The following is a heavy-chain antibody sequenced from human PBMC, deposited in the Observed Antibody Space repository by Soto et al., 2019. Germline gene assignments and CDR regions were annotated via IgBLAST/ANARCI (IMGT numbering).Heavy chain of an antibody. Sequence: EVQLVESGGDLVQPGGSLRLSCAASGLTFSSHWMHWVRQAPGKGLVWVSHINGDGSTTRYADSVKGRFTISRDNAKNTLYLQMTSLRAKDTAVYYCAIYSGVWGQGTTVTVSS. V-gene: IGHV3-74*01. CDR3: AIYSGV. J-gene: IGHJ6*02. D-gene: IGHD2-15*01. CDR1: GLTFSSHW. CDR2: INGDGSTT.